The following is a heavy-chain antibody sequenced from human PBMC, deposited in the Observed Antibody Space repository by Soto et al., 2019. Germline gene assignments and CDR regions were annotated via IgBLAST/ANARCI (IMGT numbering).Heavy chain of an antibody. CDR2: INPNSGGT. CDR1: GYTFSDYY. CDR3: ARGPATAKPEGVDF. V-gene: IGHV1-2*02. D-gene: IGHD1-1*01. J-gene: IGHJ4*02. Sequence: ASVKVSCKASGYTFSDYYIHWVRQAPGQGLEWMGWINPNSGGTKYAPKFQGGVTMTRDTSITTAYMELSRLRSGDTAVYYCARGPATAKPEGVDFWGQGTLVTVSS.